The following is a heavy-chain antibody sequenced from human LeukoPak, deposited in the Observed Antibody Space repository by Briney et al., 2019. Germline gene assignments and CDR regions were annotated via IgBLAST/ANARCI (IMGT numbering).Heavy chain of an antibody. CDR1: GFTFSSYW. D-gene: IGHD4-23*01. Sequence: GGSLRLSCAASGFTFSSYWMNWVRQAPGKGLVWVSRIASDGSSTTYADSVKGRFSISRDNAKNSLYLQMNSLGVEDTAVYYCARGRPHGNDYWGQGTLVTVSS. J-gene: IGHJ4*02. V-gene: IGHV3-74*01. CDR2: IASDGSST. CDR3: ARGRPHGNDY.